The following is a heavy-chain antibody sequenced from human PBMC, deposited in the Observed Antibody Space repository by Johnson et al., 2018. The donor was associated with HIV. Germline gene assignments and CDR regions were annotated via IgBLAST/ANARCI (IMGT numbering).Heavy chain of an antibody. V-gene: IGHV3-11*01. CDR1: GFTFSDYY. Sequence: QVQLVESGGGLVKPGGSLRLSCAASGFTFSDYYMSWIRQAPGKGLEWVSYISSSGSTIYYADSVKGRFTISRDNAKNSLYLQLNSLKTEDTALYYCATDPQFLGWLLRGGTDAFHIWGQGTMVTVSS. CDR3: ATDPQFLGWLLRGGTDAFHI. CDR2: ISSSGSTI. J-gene: IGHJ3*02. D-gene: IGHD3-3*01.